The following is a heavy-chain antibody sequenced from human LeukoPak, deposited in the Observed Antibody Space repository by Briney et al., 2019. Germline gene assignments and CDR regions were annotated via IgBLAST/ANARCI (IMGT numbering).Heavy chain of an antibody. D-gene: IGHD6-19*01. V-gene: IGHV3-48*04. CDR2: IDSSSSNV. CDR1: GITFSRSS. J-gene: IGHJ4*01. CDR3: ARDPSPAGYVDNSGQKYYFES. Sequence: GGSLRLSCVASGITFSRSSMNWVRQAPGKGLEWVSYIDSSSSNVYYADSVKGRFAISRDNAKNSLFLQMSGLRVEDTAVYYCARDPSPAGYVDNSGQKYYFESWGQGTLVTVSS.